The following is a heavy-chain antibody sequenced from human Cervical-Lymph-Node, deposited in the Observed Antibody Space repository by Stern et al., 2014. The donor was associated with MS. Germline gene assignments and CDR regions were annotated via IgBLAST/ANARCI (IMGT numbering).Heavy chain of an antibody. CDR3: AKAKTGDY. CDR1: GFTFSSYG. J-gene: IGHJ4*02. CDR2: ISYDGSNK. Sequence: QVQLVESGGGVVQPGRSLRLSCAASGFTFSSYGMHWVRQAPGKGLEWVAVISYDGSNKYYADSVKGRFTISRDNSKNTLYLQMNSLRAEDTAVYYCAKAKTGDYWGQGTLVTVSS. V-gene: IGHV3-30*18.